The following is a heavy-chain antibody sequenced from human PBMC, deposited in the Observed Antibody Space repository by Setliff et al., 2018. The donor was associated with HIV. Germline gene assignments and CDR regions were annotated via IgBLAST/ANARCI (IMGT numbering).Heavy chain of an antibody. J-gene: IGHJ3*02. Sequence: SETLSLTCAVSGYSIISGYYWGWIRQPPGKGLEWIGNIYHSGSSYSNPSLKSRVTISIDTSKNQFSLKLSSVTAADTAVYYCARRWGDILTGPDAFDIWGQGTMVTVSS. CDR2: IYHSGSS. V-gene: IGHV4-38-2*01. D-gene: IGHD3-9*01. CDR1: GYSIISGYY. CDR3: ARRWGDILTGPDAFDI.